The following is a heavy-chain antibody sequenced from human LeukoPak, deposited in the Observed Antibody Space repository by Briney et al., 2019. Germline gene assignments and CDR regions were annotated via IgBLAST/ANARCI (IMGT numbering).Heavy chain of an antibody. CDR3: ARENYFGSGSSSVATSFDY. D-gene: IGHD3-10*01. V-gene: IGHV4-61*01. J-gene: IGHJ4*02. Sequence: SETLSLTCTVSSGSISSGSYYWSWIRQPPGKGLEWIGYIYYIGNTNYNPSLKSRVTISVDASKNQFSLKLSSVTAADTAVYYCARENYFGSGSSSVATSFDYWGQGTLVTVSS. CDR1: SGSISSGSYY. CDR2: IYYIGNT.